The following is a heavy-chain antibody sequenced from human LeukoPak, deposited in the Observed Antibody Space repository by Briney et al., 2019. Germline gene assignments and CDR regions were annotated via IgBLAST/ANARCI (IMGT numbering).Heavy chain of an antibody. D-gene: IGHD2-2*01. J-gene: IGHJ4*02. CDR1: GYSISSGYY. CDR2: IYHSGSA. V-gene: IGHV4-38-2*01. CDR3: ARHEAGRAIVVALNYFDH. Sequence: SETLSLTCAVSGYSISSGYYWGWIRQPPGKGLEWIGSIYHSGSAYYNPSLKSRVTISVDTSKNQFSLKLSSVTAADTAVYYCARHEAGRAIVVALNYFDHWGQGTLVTVSS.